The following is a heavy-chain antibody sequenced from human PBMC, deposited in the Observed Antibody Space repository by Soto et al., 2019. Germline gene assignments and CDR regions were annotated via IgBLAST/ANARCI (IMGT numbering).Heavy chain of an antibody. J-gene: IGHJ4*02. D-gene: IGHD6-13*01. V-gene: IGHV4-34*01. Sequence: SETLSLTCAVYGGSFSGYYWSWIRQPPGKGLEWIGEINHSGSTNYNPSLKSRVTISVDTSKNQFSLKLSSVTAADTAVYYCARAPTRNIAAAGNFDYWGQGTLVTVAS. CDR3: ARAPTRNIAAAGNFDY. CDR2: INHSGST. CDR1: GGSFSGYY.